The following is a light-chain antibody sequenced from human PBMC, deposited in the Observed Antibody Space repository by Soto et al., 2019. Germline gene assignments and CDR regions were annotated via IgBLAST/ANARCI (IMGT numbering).Light chain of an antibody. CDR1: QSISSW. J-gene: IGKJ1*01. CDR3: QQYNSYSPT. V-gene: IGKV1-5*01. Sequence: DIQMTQSPSTLSASVGDRVTITCRASQSISSWLAWYQQKPGKAPKLLIYDASSLESGVPSRFSGSGSGTEFTLTISSLRPDDFATYYCQQYNSYSPTFGHGTKVEIK. CDR2: DAS.